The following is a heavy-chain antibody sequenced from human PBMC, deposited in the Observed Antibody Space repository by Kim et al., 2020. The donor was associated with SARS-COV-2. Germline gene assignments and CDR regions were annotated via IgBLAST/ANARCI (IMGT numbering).Heavy chain of an antibody. D-gene: IGHD3-10*01. J-gene: IGHJ5*02. CDR3: AKDLVYGSGAFDP. V-gene: IGHV3-23*01. Sequence: NVDSLKARLTLSGAKSKNTLSLQMNSVRDDDTAVYYCAKDLVYGSGAFDPWGQGTLVTVSS.